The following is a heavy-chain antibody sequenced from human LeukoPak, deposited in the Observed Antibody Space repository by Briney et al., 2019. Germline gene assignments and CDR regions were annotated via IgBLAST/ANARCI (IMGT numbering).Heavy chain of an antibody. Sequence: SETLSLTCTAAGGSISSYYWSWIRQPPGKGLEWIGYIYYSGSTNYNPSLKSRVTISVDTSKNQFSLKLSSVTAADTAVYYCARDSKVRGGNWFDPWGQGTLVTVSS. V-gene: IGHV4-59*01. D-gene: IGHD3-10*01. CDR2: IYYSGST. CDR1: GGSISSYY. CDR3: ARDSKVRGGNWFDP. J-gene: IGHJ5*02.